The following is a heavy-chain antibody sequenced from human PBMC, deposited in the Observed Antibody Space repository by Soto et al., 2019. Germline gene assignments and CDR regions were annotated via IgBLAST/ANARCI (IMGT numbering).Heavy chain of an antibody. CDR1: GYSISSGYY. D-gene: IGHD3-10*01. CDR3: ARGSGSGTSNWFDP. Sequence: RLSETLSLTCAFSGYSISSGYYWDWIRQPPGKGLEWIGSIYHSGSTYYNVSLKSRVTISVDTSKNQFSLNLSSVTAADTAVYYCARGSGSGTSNWFDPWGQGALVTVSS. CDR2: IYHSGST. J-gene: IGHJ5*02. V-gene: IGHV4-38-2*01.